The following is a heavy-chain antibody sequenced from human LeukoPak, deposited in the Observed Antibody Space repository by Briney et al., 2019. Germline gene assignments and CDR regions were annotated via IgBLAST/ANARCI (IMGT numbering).Heavy chain of an antibody. D-gene: IGHD6-19*01. V-gene: IGHV3-15*01. CDR2: IKSKTDGGTT. J-gene: IGHJ4*02. CDR1: GFTFSNAW. Sequence: KPGGSLRLSCAASGFTFSNAWMSWVRQAPGKGQGWVGRIKSKTDGGTTDYAAPVKGRLTISRDDSKNTLYLQMSSLKTEDTAVYYCTSAALSGWYSEPIDYWGQGTLVTVSS. CDR3: TSAALSGWYSEPIDY.